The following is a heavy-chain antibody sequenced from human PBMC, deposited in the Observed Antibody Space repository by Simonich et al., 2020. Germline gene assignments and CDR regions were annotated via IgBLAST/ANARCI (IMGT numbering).Heavy chain of an antibody. CDR2: INPNSGGT. Sequence: QVQLVQSGAEVKKPGASVKVSCKASGYTFTGYYMHWVRQAPGQGLEWMGRINPNSGGTNYAKKVQGRVTRTRDTSISTAYMELSRLRSDDTAVYYCARDWYYYDSSGYYSDAFDIWGQGTMVTVSS. CDR3: ARDWYYYDSSGYYSDAFDI. CDR1: GYTFTGYY. D-gene: IGHD3-22*01. V-gene: IGHV1-2*06. J-gene: IGHJ3*02.